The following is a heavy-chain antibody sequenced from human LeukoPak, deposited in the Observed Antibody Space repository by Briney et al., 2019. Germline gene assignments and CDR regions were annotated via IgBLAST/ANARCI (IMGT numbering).Heavy chain of an antibody. CDR3: ARGAARGYYYYYMDV. J-gene: IGHJ6*03. CDR2: IYYSGST. CDR1: GGSISSSSYY. V-gene: IGHV4-39*01. D-gene: IGHD6-6*01. Sequence: SETLSLTCTVSGGSISSSSYYWGWIRQPPGKGLEWIGSIYYSGSTYYNPSLKSRVTISVDTSKNQFSLKLSSVTAADTAVYYCARGAARGYYYYYMDVWGKGTTVTVSS.